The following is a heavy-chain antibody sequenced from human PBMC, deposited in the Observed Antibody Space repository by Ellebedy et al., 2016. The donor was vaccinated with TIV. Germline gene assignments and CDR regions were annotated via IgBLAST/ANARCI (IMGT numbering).Heavy chain of an antibody. CDR3: ARGGSSGSSDY. D-gene: IGHD3-10*01. Sequence: GGSLRLSXVASGFTFRSHGIYWVRQAPGKGVEWVAVLSSDGSNKYYADSVKGRFTISRDNSKNTLYLQMNSLRTDDMAVYYCARGGSSGSSDYWGQGTLVTVSS. J-gene: IGHJ4*02. CDR2: LSSDGSNK. CDR1: GFTFRSHG. V-gene: IGHV3-30*03.